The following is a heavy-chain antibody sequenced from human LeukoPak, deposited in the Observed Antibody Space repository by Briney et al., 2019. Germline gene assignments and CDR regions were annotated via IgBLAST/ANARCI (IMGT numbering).Heavy chain of an antibody. Sequence: PGGSLRLSCAASGFTFSSYGMHWVRQAPGKGLEWVAFIRYDGSNKYYADSVKGRFTISRDNSKNTLYLQMNSLRAEDTAVYYCTRSRARFGESHNWFDPWGQGTLVTVSS. J-gene: IGHJ5*02. CDR1: GFTFSSYG. CDR2: IRYDGSNK. CDR3: TRSRARFGESHNWFDP. V-gene: IGHV3-30*02. D-gene: IGHD3-10*01.